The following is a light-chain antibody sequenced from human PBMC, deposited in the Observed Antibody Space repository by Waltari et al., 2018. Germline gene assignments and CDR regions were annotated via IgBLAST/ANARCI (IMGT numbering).Light chain of an antibody. J-gene: IGKJ1*01. CDR1: QSVRST. CDR3: QQYDYRPWT. V-gene: IGKV3D-15*01. CDR2: GTS. Sequence: IVMTQSPATLSLSPGESATLSCRASQSVRSTFAWFQQKPGQPPRLLIYGTSTRATGIPARFTGSGSGTEFSLTISSLQPEDFATYYCQQYDYRPWTFGQGTRVETK.